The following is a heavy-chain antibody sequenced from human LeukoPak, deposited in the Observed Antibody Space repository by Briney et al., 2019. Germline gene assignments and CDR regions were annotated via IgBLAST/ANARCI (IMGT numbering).Heavy chain of an antibody. CDR1: GGSISSSSYY. J-gene: IGHJ4*02. CDR3: ARSVDSLLNFDY. D-gene: IGHD3-22*01. V-gene: IGHV4-39*01. Sequence: SETLSLTCTVSGGSISSSSYYWGWIRQPPGKGLEWIGSISYSGSTYHNPSLKSRVTISVDTSKNQFSLKLSSVTAADTAVYYCARSVDSLLNFDYWGQGTLVTVSS. CDR2: ISYSGST.